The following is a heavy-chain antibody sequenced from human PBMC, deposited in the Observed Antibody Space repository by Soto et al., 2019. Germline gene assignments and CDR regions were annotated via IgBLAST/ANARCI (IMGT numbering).Heavy chain of an antibody. V-gene: IGHV1-18*01. CDR3: ARDLRVYGTNGVCFMYFFDY. Sequence: ASVKVSCKASSYTFTSYGISWVRQAPGQGLEWMGWISAYNGNTNYAQKLQGRVTMTTDTSTSTAYMELRSLRSDDTAVYYCARDLRVYGTNGVCFMYFFDYWGQGTLVPVSS. CDR1: SYTFTSYG. CDR2: ISAYNGNT. J-gene: IGHJ4*02. D-gene: IGHD2-8*01.